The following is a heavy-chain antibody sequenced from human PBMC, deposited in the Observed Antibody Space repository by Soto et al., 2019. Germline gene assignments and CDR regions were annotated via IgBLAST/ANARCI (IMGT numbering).Heavy chain of an antibody. CDR2: ITWNGGTI. V-gene: IGHV3-9*01. Sequence: GGSLRLSCAASGFAFDDYVMHWVRQPPGRGLEWVSGITWNGGTIRYVDSVKGRFTISRDNAENSLYLQMNSLRPEDTAVYYCAKGGSAALIAPSGRDNWFDPWGQGTQVTVYS. CDR3: AKGGSAALIAPSGRDNWFDP. CDR1: GFAFDDYV. D-gene: IGHD6-13*01. J-gene: IGHJ5*02.